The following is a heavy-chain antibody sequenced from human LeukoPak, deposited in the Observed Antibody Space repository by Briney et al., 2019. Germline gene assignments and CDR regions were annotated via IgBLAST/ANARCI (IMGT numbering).Heavy chain of an antibody. D-gene: IGHD3-16*01. CDR2: IYYRGGT. J-gene: IGHJ4*02. V-gene: IGHV4-38-2*02. CDR3: ARVLVDGGRAHNSGIPRFDH. CDR1: GFSISSGSF. Sequence: SETLSLTCSVSGFSISSGSFWAWIRQPRGKGLEYVGIIYYRGGTHYNPSLKSRVTMSVETSDNQFFLNLTSLAAADTAVYYCARVLVDGGRAHNSGIPRFDHWGRGTLVTVSS.